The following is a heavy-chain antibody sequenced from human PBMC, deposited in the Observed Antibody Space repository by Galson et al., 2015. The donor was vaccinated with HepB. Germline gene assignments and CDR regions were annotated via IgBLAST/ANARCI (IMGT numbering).Heavy chain of an antibody. V-gene: IGHV3-23*01. CDR3: ARTTWRDKNWPIFDS. Sequence: SCAASGFTFSRNAMSWVRQAPGKGLEWVSSLTGSSDITNIADSATGRFSISRDNSKNTLYLQMNSLRVEDTAFYYCARTTWRDKNWPIFDSWGQGTLVTVSS. J-gene: IGHJ4*02. CDR1: GFTFSRNA. D-gene: IGHD1-1*01. CDR2: LTGSSDIT.